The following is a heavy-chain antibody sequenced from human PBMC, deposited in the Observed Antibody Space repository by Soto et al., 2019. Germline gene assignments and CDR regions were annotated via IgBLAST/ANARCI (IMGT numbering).Heavy chain of an antibody. J-gene: IGHJ4*02. CDR1: GYSFTSYW. Sequence: VESLKISCIGSGYSFTSYWIGWVGQMPGQGLEWMGIVFPGDSDTKYSPSFQGQVTISADKSINTAYLQWSGLRASDTAMYYCARHYSTSSPDYWGQGTLVNVSS. D-gene: IGHD6-6*01. CDR2: VFPGDSDT. CDR3: ARHYSTSSPDY. V-gene: IGHV5-51*01.